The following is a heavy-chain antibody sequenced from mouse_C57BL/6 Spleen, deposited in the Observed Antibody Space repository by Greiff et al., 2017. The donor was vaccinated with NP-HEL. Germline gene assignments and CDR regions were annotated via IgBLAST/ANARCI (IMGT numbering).Heavy chain of an antibody. CDR2: INYDGSST. CDR3: AIYDAGYFDY. CDR1: GFTFSDYY. J-gene: IGHJ2*01. V-gene: IGHV5-16*01. D-gene: IGHD2-3*01. Sequence: EVQLVESEGGLVQPGSSMKLSCTASGFTFSDYYMAWVRQVPEKGLEWVANINYDGSSTYYLDSLKSRFIISRDNAKNILYLQMSSLKSEDTATYYCAIYDAGYFDYWGQGTTLTVSS.